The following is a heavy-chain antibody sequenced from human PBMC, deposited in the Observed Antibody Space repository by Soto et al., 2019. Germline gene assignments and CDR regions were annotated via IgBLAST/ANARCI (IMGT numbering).Heavy chain of an antibody. CDR3: ARDTQKHDSHGRDV. CDR1: GYSFTSYW. J-gene: IGHJ6*02. CDR2: IDPSDSHT. V-gene: IGHV5-10-1*01. D-gene: IGHD1-1*01. Sequence: EVQLVQSGAEVKKPGKSLRISGKGSGYSFTSYWINWVRQRPGKGLEWLGRIDPSDSHTTYSPSYQGHVTISADKSISTAYLQWSSLKASDTAMYYCARDTQKHDSHGRDVWGQGTTVTVSS.